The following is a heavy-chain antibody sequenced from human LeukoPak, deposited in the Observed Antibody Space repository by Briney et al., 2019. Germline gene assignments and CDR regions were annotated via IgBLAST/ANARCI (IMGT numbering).Heavy chain of an antibody. J-gene: IGHJ4*02. Sequence: ASVKVSCKVSGYTLTELSMHWVRQAPGKGLEWMGGFDPEDGETIYAQKFQGRVTMTEDTSTDTAYTALRRLRSEDTAVYYCATGPPYLPHILTAYRDWGQGTLATVSS. V-gene: IGHV1-24*01. CDR3: ATGPPYLPHILTAYRD. D-gene: IGHD3-9*01. CDR1: GYTLTELS. CDR2: FDPEDGET.